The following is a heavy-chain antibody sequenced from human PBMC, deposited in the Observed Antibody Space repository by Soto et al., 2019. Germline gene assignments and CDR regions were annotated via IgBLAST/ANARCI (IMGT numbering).Heavy chain of an antibody. V-gene: IGHV1-69*13. Sequence: ASVKVSCKASGGTFSSYAISWVRQAPGQGLEWMGGIIPIFGTANYAQKFQGRVTITADESTSTAYMELSSLRSEDTAVYYCARSAGTHDYGDPGYSDLWGRGTLVTVS. CDR1: GGTFSSYA. CDR3: ARSAGTHDYGDPGYSDL. D-gene: IGHD4-17*01. J-gene: IGHJ2*01. CDR2: IIPIFGTA.